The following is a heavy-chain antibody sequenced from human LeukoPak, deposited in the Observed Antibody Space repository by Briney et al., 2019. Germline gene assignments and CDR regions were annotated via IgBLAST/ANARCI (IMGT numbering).Heavy chain of an antibody. CDR3: ARGPDSAYYGSGSYYNVLYYYYGMDV. V-gene: IGHV4-34*01. J-gene: IGHJ6*02. Sequence: SETLSLTCAVYGGSFSGYYWSWIRQPPGKGLEWIGEINHSGSTNYNPSLKSRVTISVDTSKNQFSLKLSSVTAADTAVYYCARGPDSAYYGSGSYYNVLYYYYGMDVWGQGTTVTVSS. CDR2: INHSGST. D-gene: IGHD3-10*01. CDR1: GGSFSGYY.